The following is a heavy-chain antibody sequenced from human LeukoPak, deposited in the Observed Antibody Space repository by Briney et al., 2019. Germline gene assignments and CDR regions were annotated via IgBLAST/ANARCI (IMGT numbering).Heavy chain of an antibody. D-gene: IGHD6-13*01. J-gene: IGHJ4*02. CDR1: GGSISSSSYY. V-gene: IGHV4-39*07. CDR2: IYYSGST. CDR3: ARDEVSSWYRYYFDY. Sequence: SETLSLTCTVSGGSISSSSYYWGWIRQPPGKGLEWIGSIYYSGSTYYNPSLKSRVTISVDTSKNQFSLKLSSVTAADTAVYYCARDEVSSWYRYYFDYWGQGTLVTVSS.